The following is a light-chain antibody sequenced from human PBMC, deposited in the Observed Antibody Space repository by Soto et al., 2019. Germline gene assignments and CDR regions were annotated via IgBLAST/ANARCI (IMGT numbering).Light chain of an antibody. CDR1: QDIAGY. V-gene: IGKV1-12*01. J-gene: IGKJ5*01. CDR2: GAS. Sequence: IQLTHAPSSLSASVGDRVNITCRASQDIAGYLAWYQHKPGRTPELLIHGASRLQSGVPARFSGSGSGTDFPLSINSLQPEDFATYYCPQAYSFPITAGQGTRLEIK. CDR3: PQAYSFPIT.